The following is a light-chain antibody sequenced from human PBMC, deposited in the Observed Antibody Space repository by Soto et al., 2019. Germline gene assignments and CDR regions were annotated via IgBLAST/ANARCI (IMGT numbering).Light chain of an antibody. J-gene: IGLJ3*02. V-gene: IGLV2-8*01. Sequence: QSALTQPPSASGSPGQSVTISCTGTNSDVGGYNYVSWYQQHPGKAPRLMVYEVTKRPSGVPARFSGSKSGNTASLTVSGLQAEDEADYYCSSHAGINNVVFGGGTKLTVL. CDR1: NSDVGGYNY. CDR3: SSHAGINNVV. CDR2: EVT.